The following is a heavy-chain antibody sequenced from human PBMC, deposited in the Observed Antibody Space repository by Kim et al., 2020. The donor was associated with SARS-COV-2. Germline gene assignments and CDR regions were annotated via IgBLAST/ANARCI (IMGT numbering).Heavy chain of an antibody. V-gene: IGHV7-4-1*02. J-gene: IGHJ4*02. CDR3: ASTAVAGSSNFFDY. CDR1: GYTFTTYA. D-gene: IGHD6-19*01. CDR2: INTNTGNP. Sequence: ASVKVSCKTSGYTFTTYAMSWVRQAPGQGLDWMGWINTNTGNPTYAQGFQGRFVFSLETSVSTAYLQISSLKADDTAVYFCASTAVAGSSNFFDYWGQVARVRVSS.